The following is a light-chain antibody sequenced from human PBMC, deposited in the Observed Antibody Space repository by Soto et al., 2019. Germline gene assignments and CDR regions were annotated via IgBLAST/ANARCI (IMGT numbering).Light chain of an antibody. CDR1: QNVISTY. J-gene: IGKJ3*01. CDR2: GAS. Sequence: EVVLTQSPGTLSLSPGERATLSCRASQNVISTYLAWYQQKPGQAPRLLLYGASSRATGIPDMFRGSGSGTDFTLTITRLEPEDFAVYYCQQSGAFGPGTRVDLK. CDR3: QQSGA. V-gene: IGKV3-20*01.